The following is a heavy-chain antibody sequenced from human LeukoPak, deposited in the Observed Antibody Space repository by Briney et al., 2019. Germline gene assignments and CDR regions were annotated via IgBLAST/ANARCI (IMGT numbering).Heavy chain of an antibody. Sequence: GASVKVSCKASGYTFTSYYMHWVRQAPGQGLEWMGIINPSGGSTSYAQKFQGRVTMTRDTSTSTVYMELSSLRSEDTAVYYCARDDSGYDQVPPGGYWGQGTLVTVSS. V-gene: IGHV1-46*01. CDR3: ARDDSGYDQVPPGGY. D-gene: IGHD5-12*01. J-gene: IGHJ4*02. CDR2: INPSGGST. CDR1: GYTFTSYY.